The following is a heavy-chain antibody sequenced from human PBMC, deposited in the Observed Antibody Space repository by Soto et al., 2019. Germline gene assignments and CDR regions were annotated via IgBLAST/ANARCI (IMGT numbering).Heavy chain of an antibody. CDR2: ISFGVTT. CDR1: GGSISSSDYY. V-gene: IGHV4-39*01. J-gene: IGHJ2*01. CDR3: ATSSVSRLLNHWYFDL. Sequence: QVHLQESGPGLVKPSETLSLTCSVSGGSISSSDYYWGWVRQPPGKGLEWIGSISFGVTTYYSPSLRSRLTISIDTSNIQFSLKLSSVTAADPAVYYCATSSVSRLLNHWYFDLWGRGTLVTVSS.